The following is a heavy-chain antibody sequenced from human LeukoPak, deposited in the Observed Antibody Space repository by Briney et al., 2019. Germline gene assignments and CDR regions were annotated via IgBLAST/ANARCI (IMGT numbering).Heavy chain of an antibody. V-gene: IGHV5-51*01. CDR1: GYSFTSYW. CDR2: IYPGDSAT. D-gene: IGHD2-15*01. Sequence: RGESLQISCKGSGYSFTSYWIGWVRQMPGKGLEWMGIIYPGDSATRYSPSFQGQVTISADKSISTAYLQWRSLKASDTAMYYCARSYCSGGSCDSPTYYYFDYWGQGTLVTVSS. CDR3: ARSYCSGGSCDSPTYYYFDY. J-gene: IGHJ4*02.